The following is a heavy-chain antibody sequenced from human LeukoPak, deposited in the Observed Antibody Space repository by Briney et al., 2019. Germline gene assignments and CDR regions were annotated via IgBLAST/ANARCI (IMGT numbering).Heavy chain of an antibody. CDR1: GFTFSGSA. CDR2: IRSKANSYAT. D-gene: IGHD4-11*01. J-gene: IGHJ4*02. CDR3: TRLTVLEDYFDH. V-gene: IGHV3-73*01. Sequence: GGSLRLSCAASGFTFSGSAMDWVRQASGKGLEWVGRIRSKANSYATAYAASVKGRFTISRDDSKNTAYLQMNSLKTEDTAVYYCTRLTVLEDYFDHWGQGTLVTVSS.